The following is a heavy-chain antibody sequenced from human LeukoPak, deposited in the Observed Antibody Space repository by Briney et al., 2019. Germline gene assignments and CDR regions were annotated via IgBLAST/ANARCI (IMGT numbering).Heavy chain of an antibody. V-gene: IGHV1-69*05. J-gene: IGHJ4*02. Sequence: GASVKVSCKASGGTFSSYAISWVRQAPGQGLEWMGGIIPIFGTANYAQKFQGRVTITTDESTSTAYMELCSLRSEDTAVYYCARAGAYCGGDCYLVEYYFDYWGQGTLVTVSS. D-gene: IGHD2-21*02. CDR2: IIPIFGTA. CDR3: ARAGAYCGGDCYLVEYYFDY. CDR1: GGTFSSYA.